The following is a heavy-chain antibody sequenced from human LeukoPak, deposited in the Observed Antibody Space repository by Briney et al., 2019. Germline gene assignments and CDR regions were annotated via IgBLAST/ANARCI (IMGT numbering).Heavy chain of an antibody. J-gene: IGHJ3*02. Sequence: GGSLRLSCAASGFTFTDYYMSWIRQAPGKGLEWVSYISSSGSTIKYADSVKGRFTISRDNAKNSLYLQMNSLRAEDMAVYYCAKDRGVEAGRDAFDIWGQGTMVTVSS. CDR2: ISSSGSTI. CDR3: AKDRGVEAGRDAFDI. CDR1: GFTFTDYY. D-gene: IGHD6-19*01. V-gene: IGHV3-11*04.